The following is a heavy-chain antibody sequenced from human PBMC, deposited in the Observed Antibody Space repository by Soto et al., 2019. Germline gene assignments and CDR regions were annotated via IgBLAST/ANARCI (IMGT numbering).Heavy chain of an antibody. CDR1: GFTFSSYE. Sequence: VGSLRLSCAASGFTFSSYEMNWVRQAPGKGLEWVSYISSSGSTIYYADSVKGRFTISRDNAKNSLYLQMNSLRAEDTAVYYCARDHRGRWLQLEYWGQGTLVTVSS. D-gene: IGHD1-1*01. CDR3: ARDHRGRWLQLEY. J-gene: IGHJ4*02. V-gene: IGHV3-48*03. CDR2: ISSSGSTI.